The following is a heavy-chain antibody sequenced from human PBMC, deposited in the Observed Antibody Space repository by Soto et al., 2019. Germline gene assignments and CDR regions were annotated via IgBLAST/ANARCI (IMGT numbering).Heavy chain of an antibody. CDR2: IYYSGST. J-gene: IGHJ6*02. V-gene: IGHV4-39*01. CDR1: GGSISSSSYY. CDR3: ARHPYDYVWGSHLLYGMDV. Sequence: SETLSLTCTVSGGSISSSSYYWGWIRQPPGKGLEWIGSIYYSGSTYYNPSLKSRVTISVDTSKDQFSLKLSSVTAADTAVYYCARHPYDYVWGSHLLYGMDVWGQGTTVTVSS. D-gene: IGHD3-16*01.